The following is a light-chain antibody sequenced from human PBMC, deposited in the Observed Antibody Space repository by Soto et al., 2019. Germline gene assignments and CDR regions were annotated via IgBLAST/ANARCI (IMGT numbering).Light chain of an antibody. J-gene: IGKJ4*01. Sequence: DVQMTKYPSSLSTSVGDRVIITCRASQDISNYLAWYQQKPGKVPKLLIYAASALQSGVPSRFSGSGSGTDFTLTISSLQPEDVATYYCQKYNNAPLTFGGGTKVDIK. CDR2: AAS. CDR3: QKYNNAPLT. V-gene: IGKV1-27*01. CDR1: QDISNY.